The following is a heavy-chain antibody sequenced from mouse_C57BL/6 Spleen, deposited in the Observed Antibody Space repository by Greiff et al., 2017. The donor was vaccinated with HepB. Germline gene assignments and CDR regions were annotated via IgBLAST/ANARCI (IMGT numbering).Heavy chain of an antibody. Sequence: DVKLQESGPGLVKPSQSLSLTCSVTGYSITSGYYWNWIRQFPGNKLERMGYISYDGSNNYNPSLKNRISITRDTSKNQFFLKLNSVTTEDTATYYCAREAIYYDYGGETYWGQGTLVTVSA. D-gene: IGHD2-4*01. J-gene: IGHJ3*01. CDR2: ISYDGSN. CDR1: GYSITSGYY. CDR3: AREAIYYDYGGETY. V-gene: IGHV3-6*01.